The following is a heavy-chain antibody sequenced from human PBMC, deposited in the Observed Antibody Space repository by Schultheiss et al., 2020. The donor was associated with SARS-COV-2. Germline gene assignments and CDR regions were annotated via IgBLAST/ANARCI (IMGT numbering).Heavy chain of an antibody. CDR2: ITYDGSNK. Sequence: GGSLRLSCAASKFNFSNYAMHWVRQAPGKGLEWVAFITYDGSNKYYADSVKGRFTISRDNSMNTLFLQMNNLRAEDTAVYYCAKDVACVGYCGSTSCSSDYWGLGTLVTVSS. J-gene: IGHJ4*02. D-gene: IGHD2-2*01. CDR1: KFNFSNYA. CDR3: AKDVACVGYCGSTSCSSDY. V-gene: IGHV3-30*04.